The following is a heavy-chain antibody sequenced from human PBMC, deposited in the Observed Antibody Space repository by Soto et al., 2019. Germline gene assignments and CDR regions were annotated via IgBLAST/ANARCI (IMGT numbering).Heavy chain of an antibody. CDR1: GFTFDDYA. CDR3: AKDRGYSSSWPDY. D-gene: IGHD6-13*01. CDR2: ISWNSGSI. V-gene: IGHV3-9*01. J-gene: IGHJ4*02. Sequence: EVQLVESGGGLVQPGRSLRLSCAASGFTFDDYAMHWVRQAPGKGLEWVSGISWNSGSIGYADSVKGLFTISRDNAKNSLYLQMNSLRAEDTALYYCAKDRGYSSSWPDYWGQGTLVTVSS.